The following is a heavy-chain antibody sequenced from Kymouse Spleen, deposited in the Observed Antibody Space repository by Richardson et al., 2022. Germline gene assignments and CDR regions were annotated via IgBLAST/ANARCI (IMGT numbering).Heavy chain of an antibody. J-gene: IGHJ6*02. V-gene: IGHV1-18*01. CDR1: GYTFTSYG. D-gene: IGHD5-12*01. Sequence: QVQLVQSGAEVKKPGASVKVSCKASGYTFTSYGISWVRQAPGQGLEWMGWISAYNGNTNYAQKLQGRVTMTTDTSTSTAYMELRSLRSDDTAVYYCARDLSVDIVATRYYYGMDVWGQGTTVTVSS. CDR3: ARDLSVDIVATRYYYGMDV. CDR2: ISAYNGNT.